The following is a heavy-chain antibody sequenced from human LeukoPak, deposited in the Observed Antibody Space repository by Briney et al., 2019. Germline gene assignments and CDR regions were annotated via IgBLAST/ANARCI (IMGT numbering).Heavy chain of an antibody. CDR3: ARHIRIAVAGTWYFDL. D-gene: IGHD6-19*01. V-gene: IGHV4-39*01. J-gene: IGHJ2*01. Sequence: SETLSLTCTVSGGSISSSSYYWAWIRQPPGKGLERIGSIYYSGSTYYNPSLTSRVPISIDTYKDQFSLKLSSVTAADTAVYYYARHIRIAVAGTWYFDLWGHGTLVTVSS. CDR2: IYYSGST. CDR1: GGSISSSSYY.